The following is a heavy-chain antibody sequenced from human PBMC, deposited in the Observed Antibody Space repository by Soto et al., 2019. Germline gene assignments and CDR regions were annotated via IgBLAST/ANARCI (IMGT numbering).Heavy chain of an antibody. CDR2: ITSSSSYI. CDR3: ARDPDSGPLDD. CDR1: EFTLSLYI. D-gene: IGHD2-21*02. J-gene: IGHJ4*02. Sequence: RLSCAASEFTLSLYIRNWVRQAPGKGLEWVSSITSSSSYIYYADSVKGRFTISRDNAKNSVYLQMNSLRAEDTAVYFCARDPDSGPLDDWGQGTLVTVS. V-gene: IGHV3-21*01.